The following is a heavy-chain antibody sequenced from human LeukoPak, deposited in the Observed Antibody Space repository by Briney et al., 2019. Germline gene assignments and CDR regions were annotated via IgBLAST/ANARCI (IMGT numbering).Heavy chain of an antibody. CDR3: ATPIFWACSGGSCYFRDY. Sequence: PGRSLRLSCAASGFTFDDYAMHWGRQAPGKGLELGSGISWNSGSIGYADSVKGRFTISRDNAKNSLYLQMNSLSAEDTALYYCATPIFWACSGGSCYFRDYWGQGTLVTVSS. J-gene: IGHJ4*02. CDR1: GFTFDDYA. V-gene: IGHV3-9*01. D-gene: IGHD2-15*01. CDR2: ISWNSGSI.